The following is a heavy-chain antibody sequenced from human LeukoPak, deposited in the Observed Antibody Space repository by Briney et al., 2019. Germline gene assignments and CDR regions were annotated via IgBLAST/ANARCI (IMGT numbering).Heavy chain of an antibody. CDR1: GGSISSSTYY. CDR2: IYYSGRT. J-gene: IGHJ4*02. V-gene: IGHV4-39*01. D-gene: IGHD4-17*01. CDR3: ARLKSSYGDYYFDY. Sequence: SETLSLTCTVSGGSISSSTYYWGWIRQPPGKGLEWLGNIYYSGRTYYNQSLKNRLTISVDTSRNQFSLNLRSVTAADTAVYYCARLKSSYGDYYFDYWGQGTLVTVSS.